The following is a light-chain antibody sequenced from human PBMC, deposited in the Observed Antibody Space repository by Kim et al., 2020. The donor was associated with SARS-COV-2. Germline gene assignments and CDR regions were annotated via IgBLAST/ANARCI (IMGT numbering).Light chain of an antibody. CDR1: QTVSRNY. CDR2: DAS. Sequence: EIELTQSPGTLSSSPGERVTLSCRASQTVSRNYLAWYQQKSGHAPRLLIYDASTRATGIPDRFSGSGSGADFSLTITRLEPDDFVVYYCQQYGSSPVTFGQGTRLEIK. J-gene: IGKJ5*01. CDR3: QQYGSSPVT. V-gene: IGKV3-20*01.